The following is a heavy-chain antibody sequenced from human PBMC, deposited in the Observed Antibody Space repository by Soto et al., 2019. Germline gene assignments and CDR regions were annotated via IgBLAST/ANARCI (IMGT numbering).Heavy chain of an antibody. Sequence: PGGSLRLSCAASGFTVIRNYMSWVRQAPGKGLEWVSVIYSGGSTYYADSVKGRFTTSRDNSKNTLYLQMNSLRAEDTAVYYCARDGYSSGWYAPYYFDYWGQGTLVTVSS. J-gene: IGHJ4*02. CDR1: GFTVIRNY. CDR2: IYSGGST. CDR3: ARDGYSSGWYAPYYFDY. V-gene: IGHV3-66*01. D-gene: IGHD6-19*01.